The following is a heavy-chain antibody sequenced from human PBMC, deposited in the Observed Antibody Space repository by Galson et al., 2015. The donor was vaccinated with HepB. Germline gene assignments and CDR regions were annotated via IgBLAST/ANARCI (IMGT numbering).Heavy chain of an antibody. V-gene: IGHV3-23*01. CDR3: ARGNYARLAPLDY. Sequence: SLRLSCAASGFTFSNYAMNWVRQVPGKGLEWVSAIGGAGGTTYYADSVRGRFTISRDNSKNTLFLQVKSLRAEDTAIYYCARGNYARLAPLDYWGQGTLVSVSS. CDR2: IGGAGGTT. J-gene: IGHJ4*02. CDR1: GFTFSNYA. D-gene: IGHD1-7*01.